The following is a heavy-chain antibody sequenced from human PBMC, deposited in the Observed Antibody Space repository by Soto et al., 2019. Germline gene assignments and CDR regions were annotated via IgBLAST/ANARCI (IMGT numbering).Heavy chain of an antibody. CDR1: GFTFSSCA. CDR3: ARDHTPSRWELLLDY. J-gene: IGHJ4*02. Sequence: PGGSLRLSCAASGFTFSSCAMHWVRQAPGKGLEWVAVISYDGSNKYYADSVKGRFTISRDNSKNTLYLQMNSLRAEDTAVYYCARDHTPSRWELLLDYWGQGTLVTVSS. CDR2: ISYDGSNK. V-gene: IGHV3-30-3*01. D-gene: IGHD1-26*01.